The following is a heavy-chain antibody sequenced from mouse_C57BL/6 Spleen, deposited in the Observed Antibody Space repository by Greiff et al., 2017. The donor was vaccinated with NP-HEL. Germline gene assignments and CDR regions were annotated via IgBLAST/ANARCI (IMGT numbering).Heavy chain of an antibody. V-gene: IGHV14-4*01. D-gene: IGHD2-4*01. Sequence: VQLQQSGAELVRPGASVKLSCTASGFNIKDDYMHWVKRRPEQGLEWIGWIDPENGDTEYASKFQGKATITADTSSNTAYLQLSSLTSEDTAVYYCTLIYYDYLDYWGQGTTLTVSS. CDR2: IDPENGDT. CDR1: GFNIKDDY. J-gene: IGHJ2*01. CDR3: TLIYYDYLDY.